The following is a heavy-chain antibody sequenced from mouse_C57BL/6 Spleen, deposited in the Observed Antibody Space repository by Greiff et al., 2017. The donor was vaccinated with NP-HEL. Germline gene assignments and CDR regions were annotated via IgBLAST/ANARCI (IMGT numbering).Heavy chain of an antibody. CDR3: ARSDDGYYPY. D-gene: IGHD2-3*01. CDR2: INPGSGGT. Sequence: VQLQQSGAELVRPGTSVKVSCKASGYAFTNYLIEWVKQRPGQGLEWIGVINPGSGGTNYNEKFKGKATLTADKSSSTAYMQLSSLTSEDSAVYFCARSDDGYYPYWGQGTLVTVSA. V-gene: IGHV1-54*01. J-gene: IGHJ3*01. CDR1: GYAFTNYL.